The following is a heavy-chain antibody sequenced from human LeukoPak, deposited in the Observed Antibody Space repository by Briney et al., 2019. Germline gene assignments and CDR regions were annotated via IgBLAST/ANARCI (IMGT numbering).Heavy chain of an antibody. D-gene: IGHD4-23*01. J-gene: IGHJ4*02. CDR1: GFTFDDYA. CDR2: ISWNSGSI. V-gene: IGHV3-9*01. CDR3: AKDFTTVVTPNIDY. Sequence: GRSLRLSCAASGFTFDDYAMHWVRQAPGKGLEWVSGISWNSGSIGYADSVKGRFTISRDNAKNSLYLQMNSLRAEDTALYYCAKDFTTVVTPNIDYWGQGTLVTVSS.